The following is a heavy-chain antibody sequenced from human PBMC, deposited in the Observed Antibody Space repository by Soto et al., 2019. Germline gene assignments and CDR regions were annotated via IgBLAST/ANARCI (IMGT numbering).Heavy chain of an antibody. J-gene: IGHJ6*02. CDR1: GGTFNKYT. CDR2: IIPMFGIA. V-gene: IGHV1-69*08. Sequence: QVQLVQSGAEVKKPGSSVKVSCKGSGGTFNKYTITWVRQAPGQGLEWMGRIIPMFGIASYAQKFQGRFTNPADKSTSTAYMELSSLRSEDTAVYFCARDSGRSDVVSAAISAIDVWGQGTTVTVSS. CDR3: ARDSGRSDVVSAAISAIDV. D-gene: IGHD2-2*01.